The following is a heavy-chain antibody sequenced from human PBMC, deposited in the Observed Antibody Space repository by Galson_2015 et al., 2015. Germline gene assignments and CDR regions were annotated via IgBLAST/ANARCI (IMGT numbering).Heavy chain of an antibody. CDR1: GFTFSTYW. Sequence: SLRLSCAASGFTFSTYWMHWVRQAPGKGLVWVSRINGDGSIINYADSVKGRFTISRDNAKNTLYLQMNSLGAEDTAVYYCTRVGCTDISCYRYYYYYMDVWGKGTTVTVSS. CDR3: TRVGCTDISCYRYYYYYMDV. V-gene: IGHV3-74*01. CDR2: INGDGSII. J-gene: IGHJ6*03. D-gene: IGHD2-2*01.